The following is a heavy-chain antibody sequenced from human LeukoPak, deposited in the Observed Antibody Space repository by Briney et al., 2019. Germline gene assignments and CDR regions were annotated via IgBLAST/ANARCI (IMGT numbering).Heavy chain of an antibody. CDR2: IKQDGSEK. V-gene: IGHV3-7*01. Sequence: GGSLRLSCAASGFTFDTYWMSWVRQAPGKGLEGVANIKQDGSEKDYVDSVKGRFTISRDNSKNTLYLQMNSLRAEDTAVYYCARDGRLGIAVAGNDAFDIWGQGTMVTVSS. CDR1: GFTFDTYW. CDR3: ARDGRLGIAVAGNDAFDI. J-gene: IGHJ3*02. D-gene: IGHD6-19*01.